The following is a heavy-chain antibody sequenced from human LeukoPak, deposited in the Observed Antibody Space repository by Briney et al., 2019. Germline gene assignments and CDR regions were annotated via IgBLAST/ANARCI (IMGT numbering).Heavy chain of an antibody. V-gene: IGHV3-30*02. D-gene: IGHD3-10*01. CDR2: IRYDGSNK. Sequence: GGSLRLSCAASGFTFSSYGMHWVRQAPGKGLEWVAFIRYDGSNKYYADSVKGRFTFSRDNSKNTLYLQMNSLRAEDTAVYYCAGPGSSSNTISDYWGQGTLVTVSS. CDR3: AGPGSSSNTISDY. J-gene: IGHJ4*02. CDR1: GFTFSSYG.